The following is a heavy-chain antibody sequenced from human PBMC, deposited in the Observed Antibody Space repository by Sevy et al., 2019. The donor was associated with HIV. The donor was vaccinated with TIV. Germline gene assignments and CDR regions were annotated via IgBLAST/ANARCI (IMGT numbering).Heavy chain of an antibody. J-gene: IGHJ6*02. CDR2: ISRTGGNT. D-gene: IGHD2-2*02. CDR3: ARVSCSSTSCYTPYYYYYGMDV. V-gene: IGHV3-23*01. Sequence: GGSLRLSCAGSGFTFGSYMMNWVRQAPGRGLEWMSRISRTGGNTEYGDSAKGRFTISRDNSKNTLYLQMNSLRAEDTAVYYCARVSCSSTSCYTPYYYYYGMDVWGQGTTVTVSS. CDR1: GFTFGSYM.